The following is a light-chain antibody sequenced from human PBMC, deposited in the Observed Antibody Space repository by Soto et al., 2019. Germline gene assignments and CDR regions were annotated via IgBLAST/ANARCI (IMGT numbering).Light chain of an antibody. Sequence: EIVLTQSPATLSLSPGERATLSCRASQSVSSYLAWYQQKPGQAPRLLTYGASSRATGIPDRFSGSGSGTDFTLTISRLEPEDFAVYYCQPYCSLLPFGGGTKVDIK. CDR3: QPYCSLLP. CDR1: QSVSSY. V-gene: IGKV3-20*01. CDR2: GAS. J-gene: IGKJ4*01.